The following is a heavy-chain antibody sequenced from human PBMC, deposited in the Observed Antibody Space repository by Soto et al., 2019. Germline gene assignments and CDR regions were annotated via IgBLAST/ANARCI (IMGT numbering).Heavy chain of an antibody. CDR1: GGSISTSGFY. J-gene: IGHJ5*02. CDR3: ARRGSVGDSVGFDP. V-gene: IGHV4-39*01. CDR2: IYYGVNS. Sequence: SETLSLTCTVSGGSISTSGFYWAWIRQPPGKGLEWIGSIYYGVNSYYNPSLKSRVTISADTSKSQFSLELSSVTAADTAVYYCARRGSVGDSVGFDPWGQGTLVTVSS. D-gene: IGHD1-26*01.